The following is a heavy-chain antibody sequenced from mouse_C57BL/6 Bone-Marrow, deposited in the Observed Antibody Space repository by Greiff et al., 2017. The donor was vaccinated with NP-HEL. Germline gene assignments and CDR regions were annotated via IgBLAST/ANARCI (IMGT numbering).Heavy chain of an antibody. CDR3: TRPYDYDEGDY. Sequence: VQLKQSGAELVRPGASVKLSCTASGFNIKDDYMHWVKQRPEQGLEWIGWIDPENGDTEYASKFQGKATITADTSSNTAYLQLSSLTSEDTAVYYYTRPYDYDEGDYWGQGTTLTVSS. J-gene: IGHJ2*01. CDR2: IDPENGDT. D-gene: IGHD2-4*01. CDR1: GFNIKDDY. V-gene: IGHV14-4*01.